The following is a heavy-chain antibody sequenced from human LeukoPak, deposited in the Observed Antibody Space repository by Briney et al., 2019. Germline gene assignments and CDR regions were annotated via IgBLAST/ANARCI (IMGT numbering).Heavy chain of an antibody. CDR2: ISYDGSNK. Sequence: SGGSLRLSCVASGFTFSNYAMHWVRQAPGKGLEWVAVISYDGSNKFYAVSLKGRFSISRDNSMNTLYLQMNTLRAEDTAVYYCATQPCGGGSCYLGHWGQGTVVTLSS. J-gene: IGHJ4*02. CDR1: GFTFSNYA. CDR3: ATQPCGGGSCYLGH. V-gene: IGHV3-30-3*01. D-gene: IGHD2-15*01.